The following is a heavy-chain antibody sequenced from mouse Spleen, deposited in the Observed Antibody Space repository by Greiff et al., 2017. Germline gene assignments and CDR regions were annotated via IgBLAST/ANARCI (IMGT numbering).Heavy chain of an antibody. Sequence: QVQLQQPGAELVRPGSSVKLSCKASGYTFTSYWMHWVKQRPIQGLEWIGNIDPSDSETHYNQKFKDKATLTVDKSSSTAYMQLSSLTSEDSAVYYCARGDGDYLDYWGQGTTLTVSS. CDR1: GYTFTSYW. J-gene: IGHJ2*01. V-gene: IGHV1-52*01. D-gene: IGHD1-1*02. CDR2: IDPSDSET. CDR3: ARGDGDYLDY.